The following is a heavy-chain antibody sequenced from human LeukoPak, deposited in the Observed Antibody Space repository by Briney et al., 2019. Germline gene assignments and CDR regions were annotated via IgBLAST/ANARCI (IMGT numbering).Heavy chain of an antibody. V-gene: IGHV3-23*01. CDR2: ISASGSST. J-gene: IGHJ4*02. Sequence: GGSLRLSCVASGLTSSNYWMYWVRRAPGKGLEWVSAISASGSSTYYADSVRGRFTISRDNSKNTLYLQMNSLRAEDTAVYYCAKDPRFDYWGQGTLVTVSS. CDR3: AKDPRFDY. CDR1: GLTSSNYW.